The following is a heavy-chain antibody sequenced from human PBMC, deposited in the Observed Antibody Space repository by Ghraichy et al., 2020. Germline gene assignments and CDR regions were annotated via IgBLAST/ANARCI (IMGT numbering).Heavy chain of an antibody. CDR3: ARHAPRGNICYSRFCWFEH. V-gene: IGHV4-39*01. D-gene: IGHD2-15*01. CDR1: GGSISSSTYY. J-gene: IGHJ5*02. Sequence: SETLSLTCTVSGGSISSSTYYWAWIRQPPGKVLEWRGNIFYSGSTYYNPSLECRVTISVDTSQNQFSLKLRSVTASDTAVYYCARHAPRGNICYSRFCWFEHWGQGALVSVSS. CDR2: IFYSGST.